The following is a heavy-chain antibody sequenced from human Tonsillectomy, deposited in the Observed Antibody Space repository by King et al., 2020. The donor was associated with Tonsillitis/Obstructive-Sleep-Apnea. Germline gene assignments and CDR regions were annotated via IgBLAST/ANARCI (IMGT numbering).Heavy chain of an antibody. CDR3: ASDYDHRSGYYHGYFYH. J-gene: IGHJ1*01. CDR2: SRPYNGDT. CDR1: GYTFTSYG. V-gene: IGHV1-18*01. D-gene: IGHD3-3*01. Sequence: QLVQSGAEVKKPGASVKVSCKASGYTFTSYGITWVRQAPGQGLEWMGWSRPYNGDTNSAQKLQGRVTMTSDTSTSTAYMELMSLRSDDTAVYYCASDYDHRSGYYHGYFYHWGPGTVGTVT.